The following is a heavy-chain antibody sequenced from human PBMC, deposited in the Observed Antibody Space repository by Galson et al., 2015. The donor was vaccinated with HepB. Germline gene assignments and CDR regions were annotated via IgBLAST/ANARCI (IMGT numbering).Heavy chain of an antibody. CDR3: ARDSRSYGYGSDY. D-gene: IGHD5-18*01. CDR2: MNPNSGNT. V-gene: IGHV1-8*01. J-gene: IGHJ4*02. CDR1: GYTFTSYD. Sequence: SVKVSCKASGYTFTSYDINWVRQATGQGLEWMGWMNPNSGNTGYAQKFQGRVTMTRNTSISTAYMELSSLRSEDTAVYYCARDSRSYGYGSDYWGQGTLVTVSS.